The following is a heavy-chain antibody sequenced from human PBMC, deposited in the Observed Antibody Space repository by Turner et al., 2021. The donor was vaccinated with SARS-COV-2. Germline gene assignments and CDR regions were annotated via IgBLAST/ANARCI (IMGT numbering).Heavy chain of an antibody. CDR3: ASSENSSGWHY. V-gene: IGHV1-2*02. CDR2: INPNSGGT. J-gene: IGHJ4*02. D-gene: IGHD6-19*01. CDR1: GYTFTGYY. Sequence: QLQLVRSGAEVKKPGASVQACCKASGYTFTGYYMHWVRQAPGQGLEWMGWINPNSGGTNYAQKFQGRVTMTRNTSISTVYMELSRLRSDDTAVYYCASSENSSGWHYWGQGTLVTVSS.